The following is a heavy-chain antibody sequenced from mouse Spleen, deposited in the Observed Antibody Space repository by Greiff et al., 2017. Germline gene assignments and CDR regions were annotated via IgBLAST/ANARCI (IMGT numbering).Heavy chain of an antibody. D-gene: IGHD4-1*01. J-gene: IGHJ2*01. CDR2: ISYDGSN. CDR3: ARWSGTGDY. V-gene: IGHV3-6*01. CDR1: GYSITSGYY. Sequence: VQLQQSGPGLVKPSQSLSLTCSVTGYSITSGYYWNWIRQFPGNKLEWMGYISYDGSNNYNPSLKNRISITRDTSKNQFFLKLNSVTTEDTATYYCARWSGTGDYWGQGTTLTVSS.